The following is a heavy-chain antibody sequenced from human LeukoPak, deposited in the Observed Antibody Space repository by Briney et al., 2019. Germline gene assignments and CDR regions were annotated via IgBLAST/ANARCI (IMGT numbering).Heavy chain of an antibody. J-gene: IGHJ4*02. CDR2: ISSSSSTI. D-gene: IGHD6-13*01. CDR3: AKRSAAGTVGYFDY. V-gene: IGHV3-48*04. Sequence: PGGSLRLCCSASGFTFSSYSMNWVRQAPGKGLEWVSYISSSSSTIYYADSVKGRFTISRDDAKNSLYLQMHSLRAEDTALYYCAKRSAAGTVGYFDYWGQGTLVTVSS. CDR1: GFTFSSYS.